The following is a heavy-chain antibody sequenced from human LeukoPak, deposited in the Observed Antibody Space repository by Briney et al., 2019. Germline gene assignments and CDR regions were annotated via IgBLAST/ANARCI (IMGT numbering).Heavy chain of an antibody. V-gene: IGHV1-69*13. Sequence: SVKVSCKASGGTFISYAISWVRQAPGQGLEWMGGIIPIFGTANYAQKFRGRVTITADESTSTANMELSSLRSEDTAVYYCARTSPHRDFWSGYNTPKRLPYYFDYWGQGTLVTVSS. J-gene: IGHJ4*02. D-gene: IGHD3-3*01. CDR3: ARTSPHRDFWSGYNTPKRLPYYFDY. CDR2: IIPIFGTA. CDR1: GGTFISYA.